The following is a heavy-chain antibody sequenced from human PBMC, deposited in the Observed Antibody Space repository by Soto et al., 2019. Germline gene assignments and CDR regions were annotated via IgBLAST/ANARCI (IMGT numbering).Heavy chain of an antibody. Sequence: PSQTLSLTCAISGDSVSSNSAAWNWIRQSPSRGLEWLGRTYYRSKWYNDYAVSVKSRITINPDTSKNQFSLQLNSVTPEDTAVYYCARGSLYSSGWYPSPFYYYYGMDVWGQGTTVTV. CDR1: GDSVSSNSAA. CDR2: TYYRSKWYN. J-gene: IGHJ6*02. CDR3: ARGSLYSSGWYPSPFYYYYGMDV. D-gene: IGHD6-19*01. V-gene: IGHV6-1*01.